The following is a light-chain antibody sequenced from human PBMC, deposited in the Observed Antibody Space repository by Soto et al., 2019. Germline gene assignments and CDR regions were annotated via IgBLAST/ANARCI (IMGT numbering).Light chain of an antibody. J-gene: IGLJ1*01. V-gene: IGLV2-14*03. CDR2: DVT. CDR3: SSYTTRNTEV. CDR1: SSDVGAFNY. Sequence: QPVLTQPTSVSGSPGQSLSISCIGTSSDVGAFNYVSWYQHHPGKAPQLIIYDVTSRPSGVSNRFSASKSGNTASLTISGLQAEDEADYYCSSYTTRNTEVFGTGTKVTVL.